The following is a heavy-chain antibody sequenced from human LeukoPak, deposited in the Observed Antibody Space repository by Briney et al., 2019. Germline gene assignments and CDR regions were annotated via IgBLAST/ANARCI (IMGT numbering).Heavy chain of an antibody. CDR1: GFTFSGNW. D-gene: IGHD2/OR15-2a*01. Sequence: GGSLRLSCAASGFTFSGNWMHWVRQAPGKGLVWVSRINSDGSSTTYADSVKGRFTISRDNAKNTLYLQMNSLRAEDTAMYYCARAIGLDFDFWGQGTLVTVSS. V-gene: IGHV3-74*01. CDR3: ARAIGLDFDF. J-gene: IGHJ4*02. CDR2: INSDGSST.